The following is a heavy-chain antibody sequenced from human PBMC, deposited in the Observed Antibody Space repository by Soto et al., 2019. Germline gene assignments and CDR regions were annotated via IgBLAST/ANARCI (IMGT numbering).Heavy chain of an antibody. CDR3: ARRKGCISLSDY. CDR1: GGSISSSSYY. J-gene: IGHJ1*01. V-gene: IGHV4-39*07. D-gene: IGHD2-15*01. CDR2: IYDRGST. Sequence: QLQLQESGPGLVKPSDTRSLSCTVSGGSISSSSYYWVWILQPPGKGLEWIGNIYDRGSTYYNPCPKRRASIPVEPSKHQFSLNQSSGTALDTAVYLCARRKGCISLSDYWGLGTLVT.